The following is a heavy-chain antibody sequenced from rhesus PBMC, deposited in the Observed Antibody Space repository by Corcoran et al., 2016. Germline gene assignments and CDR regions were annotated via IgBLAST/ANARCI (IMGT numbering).Heavy chain of an antibody. V-gene: IGHV4-127*01. Sequence: QVQLQESGPGLVKPSETLSLTCAVYGYSISSGYGWSWIRKPPGKGLEWFGYIAVGDGSTNSNPTLKSRVTSSKDTSRNQFSLKLSSVTAADTAVYYCARQDEYSNHFDYWGQGVLVTVSS. CDR2: IAVGDGST. CDR1: GYSISSGYG. D-gene: IGHD4-23*01. CDR3: ARQDEYSNHFDY. J-gene: IGHJ4*01.